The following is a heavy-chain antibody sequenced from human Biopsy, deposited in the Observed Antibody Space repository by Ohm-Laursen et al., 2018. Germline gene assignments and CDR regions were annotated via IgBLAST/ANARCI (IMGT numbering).Heavy chain of an antibody. CDR1: DASASSGRYY. J-gene: IGHJ3*02. V-gene: IGHV4-61*01. Sequence: GTLSLTCTVSDASASSGRYYWTWIRQPPRKPLEWTGYFYSSGTTRYNPSLESRLSISMDTSKNEVSLRLTSMTAADTAVYFCARAPADQYAARNYYSSHAFDMWGQGTKVTVSS. D-gene: IGHD3-10*01. CDR3: ARAPADQYAARNYYSSHAFDM. CDR2: FYSSGTT.